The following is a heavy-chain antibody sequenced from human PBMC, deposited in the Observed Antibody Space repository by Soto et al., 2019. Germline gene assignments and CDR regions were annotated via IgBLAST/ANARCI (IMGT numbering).Heavy chain of an antibody. CDR1: GFTFSSYA. CDR2: ISGNAGNS. D-gene: IGHD3-3*01. Sequence: GGSLRLSCAASGFTFSSYAMSWVRQAPGKGLEWVSSISGNAGNSYYADSVKGRFTISRDNSKNTLYLQMNSLRAEDTAVYYCAKEAHDFCLSWGQGGLVTVSS. V-gene: IGHV3-23*01. CDR3: AKEAHDFCLS. J-gene: IGHJ5*02.